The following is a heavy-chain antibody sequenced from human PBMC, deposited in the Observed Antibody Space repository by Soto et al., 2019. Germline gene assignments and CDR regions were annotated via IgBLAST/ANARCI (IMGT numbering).Heavy chain of an antibody. D-gene: IGHD6-19*01. J-gene: IGHJ6*02. CDR1: GFTFSRYW. V-gene: IGHV3-74*01. CDR3: ARPLAVAGANPYSYGLDV. CDR2: INSDGSTT. Sequence: PGGSLRLSCAASGFTFSRYWMHWVRQAPGKGLVWVSRINSDGSTTSYADSVKGRFTISRDNAKNTLYLQMNSLRAGDTAVYYCARPLAVAGANPYSYGLDVWGQGTTVTSP.